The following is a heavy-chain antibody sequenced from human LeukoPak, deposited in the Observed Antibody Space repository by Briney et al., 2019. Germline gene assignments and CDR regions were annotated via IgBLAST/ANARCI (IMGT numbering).Heavy chain of an antibody. D-gene: IGHD1-26*01. J-gene: IGHJ4*02. CDR2: IYYSGST. CDR1: GGSISSYY. V-gene: IGHV4-59*01. CDR3: ARDSGSYWGYFDY. Sequence: PSETLSLTCTVSGGSISSYYWSWIRQPPGKGLEWIGYIYYSGSTNYNPSLESRVTISVDTSKNQFSLKLSSVTAADTAVYYCARDSGSYWGYFDYWGQGTLVTVSS.